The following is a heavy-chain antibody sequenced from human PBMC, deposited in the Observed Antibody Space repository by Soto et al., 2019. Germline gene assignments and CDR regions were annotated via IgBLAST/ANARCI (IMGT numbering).Heavy chain of an antibody. CDR3: AKDSAEGVDPAMVYYFDY. D-gene: IGHD5-18*01. CDR1: GFTFSSYA. CDR2: ISVSGGST. V-gene: IGHV3-23*01. J-gene: IGHJ4*02. Sequence: EVQLLESGGGLVQPGGSLRLSCAASGFTFSSYAMSWVRQAPGKGLEWVPAISVSGGSTYYADSVKGRFTISTDNSKNTLYLNMTSMRAEDTAVYYCAKDSAEGVDPAMVYYFDYWGQGTLVTVSS.